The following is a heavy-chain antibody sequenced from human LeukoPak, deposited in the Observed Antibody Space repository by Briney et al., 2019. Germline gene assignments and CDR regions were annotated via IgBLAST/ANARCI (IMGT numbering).Heavy chain of an antibody. V-gene: IGHV3-30*03. D-gene: IGHD2-21*02. J-gene: IGHJ5*02. CDR2: ISYDGSNK. CDR1: GFTFSSYS. Sequence: GGSLRLSCAASGFTFSSYSMNWVRQAPGKGLEWVAVISYDGSNKYYADSVKGRFTISRDNSKNTLYLQMNSLRAEDTAVYYCARDLRACGGDCPWGQGTLVTVSS. CDR3: ARDLRACGGDCP.